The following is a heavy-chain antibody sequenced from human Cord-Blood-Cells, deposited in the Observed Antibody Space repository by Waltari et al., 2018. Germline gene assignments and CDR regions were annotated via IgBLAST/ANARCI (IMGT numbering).Heavy chain of an antibody. Sequence: QVQLVPSGAEGKKPGAYVKVPSKFSGYTLTDLSMHWVRPAPGKGLEWRGGVDPEDGETIYAQKFQGRVTMTEDTSTDTAYMELSSLRSEDTAVYYCATPYYYDSSGYYFDYWGQGTLVTVSS. J-gene: IGHJ4*02. D-gene: IGHD3-22*01. V-gene: IGHV1-24*01. CDR2: VDPEDGET. CDR3: ATPYYYDSSGYYFDY. CDR1: GYTLTDLS.